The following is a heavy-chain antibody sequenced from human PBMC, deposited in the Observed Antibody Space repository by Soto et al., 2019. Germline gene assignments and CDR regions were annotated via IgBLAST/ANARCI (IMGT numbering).Heavy chain of an antibody. CDR3: AKDNSTSWTRSGGMDV. CDR2: ISWNSGSI. D-gene: IGHD6-13*01. J-gene: IGHJ6*02. Sequence: GGSLRLSCAASGFTFDDYAMHWVRQAPGKGLEWVSGISWNSGSIGYADSVKGRFTISRDNAKNSLYLQMNSLRAEDTALYYCAKDNSTSWTRSGGMDVCGQGTTVTVAS. V-gene: IGHV3-9*01. CDR1: GFTFDDYA.